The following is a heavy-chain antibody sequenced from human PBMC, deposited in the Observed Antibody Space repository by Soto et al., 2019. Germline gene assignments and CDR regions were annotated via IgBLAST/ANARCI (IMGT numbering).Heavy chain of an antibody. V-gene: IGHV3-33*01. CDR2: IWYDGSNK. D-gene: IGHD3-10*01. CDR1: GFTFSSYG. Sequence: QVQLVESGGGVVQPGRSLRLSCAASGFTFSSYGMHWVRQAPGKGLEWVAVIWYDGSNKYYADSVKGRFTISRDNSKNPLYLQMNSLRAEDTAVYYCARDPAGPISGSYYWGWFDPWGQGTLVTVSS. J-gene: IGHJ5*02. CDR3: ARDPAGPISGSYYWGWFDP.